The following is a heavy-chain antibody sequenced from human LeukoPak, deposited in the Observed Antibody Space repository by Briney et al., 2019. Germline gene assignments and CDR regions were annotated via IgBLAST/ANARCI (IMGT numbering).Heavy chain of an antibody. Sequence: GGSLRLSCAASGFTFTNSAMRWVRQAPGKGLEWVALIWYDGSNEYYADSVKGRFAISRDNSKNTLYLQMNSLRAEDTAVYYCAREVQDAFDIWGQGTMVIVSS. CDR3: AREVQDAFDI. CDR1: GFTFTNSA. CDR2: IWYDGSNE. V-gene: IGHV3-33*08. J-gene: IGHJ3*02.